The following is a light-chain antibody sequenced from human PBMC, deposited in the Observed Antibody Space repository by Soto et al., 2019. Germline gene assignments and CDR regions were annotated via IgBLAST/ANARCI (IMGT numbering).Light chain of an antibody. CDR1: QSVTSSY. CDR3: QQYGSSPRLT. V-gene: IGKV3-20*01. Sequence: EIVLTQSPDTLSLSPGERATLSCRASQSVTSSYLAWYQQRPGQAPRLLIYDASSRAPGIPDRFSGSGSETGLTLTISRLEPEDFAVYYCQQYGSSPRLTFGGGTKVEI. CDR2: DAS. J-gene: IGKJ4*01.